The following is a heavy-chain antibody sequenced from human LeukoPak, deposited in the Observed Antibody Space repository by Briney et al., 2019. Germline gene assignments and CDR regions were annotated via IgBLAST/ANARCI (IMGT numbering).Heavy chain of an antibody. CDR3: ARDWGSGLFDL. CDR1: GGSISSYY. J-gene: IGHJ2*01. Sequence: MTSETLSLTCTVSGGSISSYYWSWIRQPPGKGLEWIGYIYYSGSTYYNPSLKSRVTISVDTSKNQFSLKLSSVTAAGTAVYYCARDWGSGLFDLWGRGTLVTVSS. V-gene: IGHV4-59*01. CDR2: IYYSGST. D-gene: IGHD3-16*01.